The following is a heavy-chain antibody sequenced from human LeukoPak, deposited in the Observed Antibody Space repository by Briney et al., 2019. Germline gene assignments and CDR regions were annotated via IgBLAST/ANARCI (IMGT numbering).Heavy chain of an antibody. CDR3: ARHQGGDGYNYYYYYMDV. V-gene: IGHV4-39*01. CDR1: GGSISSSSYY. J-gene: IGHJ6*03. CDR2: IYYSGST. Sequence: PSETLSLTCTVSGGSISSSSYYWGWIRQPPGKGLEWIGSIYYSGSTYYKPSLRSRVTISVDTSKSQFSLKLSSVTAADTAVYYCARHQGGDGYNYYYYYMDVWGKGTTFTVSS. D-gene: IGHD5-24*01.